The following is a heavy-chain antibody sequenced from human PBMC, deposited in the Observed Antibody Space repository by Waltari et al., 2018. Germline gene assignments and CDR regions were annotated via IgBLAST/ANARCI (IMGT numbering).Heavy chain of an antibody. CDR1: GGSISSGSYY. Sequence: QVQLQESGPGLVKPSQTLSLTCTVSGGSISSGSYYWSWIRQPAGKGLEWIGRIYTSGSTNYNPSLKSRVTISVDTSKNQFSLKLSSVTAADTAVYYCARDSRKYYGSGSYYGLDYWGQGTLVTVSS. V-gene: IGHV4-61*02. J-gene: IGHJ4*02. CDR2: IYTSGST. CDR3: ARDSRKYYGSGSYYGLDY. D-gene: IGHD3-10*01.